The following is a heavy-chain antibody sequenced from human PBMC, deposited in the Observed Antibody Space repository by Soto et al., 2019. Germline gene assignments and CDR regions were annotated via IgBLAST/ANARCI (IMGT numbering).Heavy chain of an antibody. CDR1: RYTFTSYY. D-gene: IGHD3-3*01. CDR2: INPSDGST. J-gene: IGHJ6*02. V-gene: IGHV1-46*01. Sequence: ASVKVSCKAYRYTFTSYYMHWVRQAPGQGLEWMGIINPSDGSTSITQRFQGRVTMTSDTSTSTVYMELRSLRSEDTAVYYCAISGIFGVVRYGMDVWGQGTTVTVSS. CDR3: AISGIFGVVRYGMDV.